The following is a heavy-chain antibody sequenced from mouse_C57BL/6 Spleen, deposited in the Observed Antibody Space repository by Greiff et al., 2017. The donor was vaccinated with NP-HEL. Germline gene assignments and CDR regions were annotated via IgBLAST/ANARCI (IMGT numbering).Heavy chain of an antibody. CDR2: INPNNGGT. V-gene: IGHV1-22*01. CDR1: GYTFTDYN. Sequence: EVKLQQSGPELVKPGASVKMSCKASGYTFTDYNMHWVKQSHGKSLEWIGYINPNNGGTSYNQKFKGKATLTVNKSSSTAYMELRSLTSEDSAVYYCARYYGNSPTMDYWGQGTSVTVSS. D-gene: IGHD2-1*01. J-gene: IGHJ4*01. CDR3: ARYYGNSPTMDY.